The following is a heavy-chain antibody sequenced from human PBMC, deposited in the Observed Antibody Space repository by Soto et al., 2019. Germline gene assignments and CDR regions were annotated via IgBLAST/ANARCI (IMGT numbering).Heavy chain of an antibody. CDR3: ARHLGSGYSSGWYRFDP. V-gene: IGHV1-69*06. D-gene: IGHD6-19*01. CDR1: GGTFSSYA. Sequence: VQLVQSGAEVKNPGSSVKVSCKASGGTFSSYAISWVRQAPGQGLEWMGGIIPIFGTANYAQKFQGRVTITADKSTSTAYMELSSLRSEDTAVYYCARHLGSGYSSGWYRFDPWGQGTLVTVSS. J-gene: IGHJ5*02. CDR2: IIPIFGTA.